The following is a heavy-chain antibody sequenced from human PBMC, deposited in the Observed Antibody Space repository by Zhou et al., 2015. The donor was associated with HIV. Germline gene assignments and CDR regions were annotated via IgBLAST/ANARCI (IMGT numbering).Heavy chain of an antibody. J-gene: IGHJ4*02. CDR1: GFTFSDFY. CDR2: IKNKARGYTT. D-gene: IGHD1-26*01. CDR3: ADIGSYPP. Sequence: VQLVDSGGGLVKPGGSLRLSCAASGFTFSDFYMSWIRQAPGKGLEWVGRIKNKARGYTTEYAASVRGRFTISRDDSKNSLYLQMNSLKTEDTAVYYCADIGSYPPWGQGIMVTVSS. V-gene: IGHV3-72*01.